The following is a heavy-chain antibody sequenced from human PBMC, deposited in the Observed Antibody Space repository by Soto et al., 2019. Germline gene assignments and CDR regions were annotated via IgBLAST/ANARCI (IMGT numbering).Heavy chain of an antibody. Sequence: EVQLVESGGGLVKPGGSLRLSCAASGFTFSRYSMNWVRQAPGKGLEWVSSISSSSSYIYYADSVKGRFTISRDTAKNSLYLQMNSLRAEDTAVYYCARVVAAGYMDVWGKGTTVTVSS. CDR3: ARVVAAGYMDV. D-gene: IGHD2-15*01. V-gene: IGHV3-21*01. CDR2: ISSSSSYI. CDR1: GFTFSRYS. J-gene: IGHJ6*03.